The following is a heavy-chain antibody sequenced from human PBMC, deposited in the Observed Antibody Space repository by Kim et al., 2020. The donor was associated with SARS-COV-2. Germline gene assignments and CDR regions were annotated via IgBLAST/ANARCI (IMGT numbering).Heavy chain of an antibody. CDR2: IYYSGST. D-gene: IGHD3-22*01. CDR1: GGSISSYY. V-gene: IGHV4-59*01. CDR3: ARGGITTFDY. Sequence: SETLSLTCTVSGGSISSYYWSWIRQPPGKGLEWIGYIYYSGSTNYNPSLKSRVTISVDTSKNQFSLKLSSVTAADTAVYYCARGGITTFDYWGQGTLVTVSS. J-gene: IGHJ4*02.